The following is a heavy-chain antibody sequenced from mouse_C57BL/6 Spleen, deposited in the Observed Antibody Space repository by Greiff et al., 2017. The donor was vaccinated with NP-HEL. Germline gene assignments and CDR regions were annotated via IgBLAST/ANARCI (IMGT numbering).Heavy chain of an antibody. D-gene: IGHD1-1*01. CDR3: ARGHYYGSSTRYFDV. J-gene: IGHJ1*03. CDR1: GFTFSDYG. CDR2: ISSGSSTI. Sequence: EVQRVESGGGLVKPGGSLKLSCAASGFTFSDYGMHWVRQAPEKGLEWVAYISSGSSTIYYADTVKGRFTISRDNAKNTLFLQMTSLRSEDTAMYYCARGHYYGSSTRYFDVWGTGTTVTVSS. V-gene: IGHV5-17*01.